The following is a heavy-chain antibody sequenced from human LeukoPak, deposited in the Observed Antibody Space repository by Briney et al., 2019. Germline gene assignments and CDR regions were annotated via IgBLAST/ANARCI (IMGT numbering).Heavy chain of an antibody. D-gene: IGHD4-11*01. V-gene: IGHV4-4*02. CDR1: GGSISSSNW. J-gene: IGHJ4*02. CDR3: ARRGGQYDYSIDY. Sequence: SETLSLTCAVSGGSISSSNWWSWVRQPPGKGLEWIGEIYHSGSTNYNPSLKSRVTISVDTSKNQFSLKLSSVTAADTAVYYCARRGGQYDYSIDYWGQGTLVTVSS. CDR2: IYHSGST.